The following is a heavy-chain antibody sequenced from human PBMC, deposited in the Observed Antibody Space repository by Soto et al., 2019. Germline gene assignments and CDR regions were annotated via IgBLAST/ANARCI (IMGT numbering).Heavy chain of an antibody. CDR1: GGSISSSSYY. V-gene: IGHV4-39*01. CDR2: IYYSGST. Sequence: SETLSLTCTVSGGSISSSSYYWGWIRQPPGKGLEWIGSIYYSGSTYYNPSLKSRVTISVDTSKNQFSLKLSSVTAADTTVYYCARRQGGGIAAHPNQYFDYWGQGTLVTVSS. J-gene: IGHJ4*02. D-gene: IGHD6-6*01. CDR3: ARRQGGGIAAHPNQYFDY.